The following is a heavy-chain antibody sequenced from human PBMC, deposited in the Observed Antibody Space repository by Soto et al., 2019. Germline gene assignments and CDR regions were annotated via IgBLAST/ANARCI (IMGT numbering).Heavy chain of an antibody. CDR2: ISYDGSSK. D-gene: IGHD6-19*01. CDR1: GFTFSSYA. J-gene: IGHJ4*02. Sequence: GGSLRLSCAASGFTFSSYAIHWVRQAPGKGLEWVAVISYDGSSKYYADSVEGRFTISRDNSKNTLYLQMNSLSAEDTAVYYCARAGYQQWLAHPPLYWGQGTLVTVSS. V-gene: IGHV3-30-3*01. CDR3: ARAGYQQWLAHPPLY.